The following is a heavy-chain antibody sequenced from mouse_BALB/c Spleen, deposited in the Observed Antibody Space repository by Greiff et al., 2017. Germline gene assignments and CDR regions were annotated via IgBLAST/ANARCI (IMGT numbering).Heavy chain of an antibody. CDR1: GYSITSGYY. D-gene: IGHD3-3*01. J-gene: IGHJ3*01. CDR3: ARGAGKSPFAY. CDR2: ISYDGSN. Sequence: EVQLQESGPGLVKPSQSLSLTCSITGYSITSGYYWNWLRQFPGNKLEWMGYISYDGSNNYNPSLKNRISITRDTSKNQFFLKLNSVTTEDTATYYCARGAGKSPFAYWGQGTLVTVSA. V-gene: IGHV3-6*02.